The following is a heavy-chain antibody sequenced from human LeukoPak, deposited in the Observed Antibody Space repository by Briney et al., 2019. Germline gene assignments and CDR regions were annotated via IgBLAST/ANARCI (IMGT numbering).Heavy chain of an antibody. D-gene: IGHD2-15*01. CDR2: MNPNSGNT. Sequence: ASVKVSCKASGYTFTSYDINWARQATGQGLEWMGWMNPNSGNTGYAQKFQGRVTMTRNTSISTAYMELSSLRSEDTAVYYCARGVHCSGDSCYKGGRFQNWGQGTLVTVSS. CDR1: GYTFTSYD. J-gene: IGHJ3*01. V-gene: IGHV1-8*01. CDR3: ARGVHCSGDSCYKGGRFQN.